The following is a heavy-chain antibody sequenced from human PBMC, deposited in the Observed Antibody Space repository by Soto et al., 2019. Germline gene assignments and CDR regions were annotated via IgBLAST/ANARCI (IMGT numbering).Heavy chain of an antibody. Sequence: GGSLRLSCAASGFTFSSYWMSWVRQAPGKGLEWVANIKQDGSEKYYVDSVKGRFTISRDNAKNSLYLQMNSLRAEDTAVYYCARATVYDFWSGYNYGLDFWGQGTTVTVSS. V-gene: IGHV3-7*03. CDR3: ARATVYDFWSGYNYGLDF. D-gene: IGHD3-3*01. J-gene: IGHJ6*02. CDR1: GFTFSSYW. CDR2: IKQDGSEK.